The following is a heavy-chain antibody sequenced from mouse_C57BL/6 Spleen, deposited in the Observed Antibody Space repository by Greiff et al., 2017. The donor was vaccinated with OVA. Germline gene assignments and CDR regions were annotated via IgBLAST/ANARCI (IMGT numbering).Heavy chain of an antibody. CDR1: GYTFTSYW. V-gene: IGHV1-69*01. J-gene: IGHJ1*03. Sequence: VQLQQPGAELVMPGASVKLSCKASGYTFTSYWMHWVKQRPGQGLEWIGEIDPSDSYTNYNQKFKGKSTLTVDKSSGTAYMQRSSLTSEDAAVYYCAREDGYFDVWGTGTTVTVSS. CDR2: IDPSDSYT. CDR3: AREDGYFDV.